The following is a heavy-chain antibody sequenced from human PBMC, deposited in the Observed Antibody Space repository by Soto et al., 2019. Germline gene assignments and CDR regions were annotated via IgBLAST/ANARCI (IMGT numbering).Heavy chain of an antibody. Sequence: SVKVSCKASGGTFSSYAISWVRQAPGQGLEWMGGIIPIFGTANYAQKFQGRVTITADESTSTAYMELSSLRSEDTAVYYCAREDGYCSSTSCYSRWGQGTLVTVSS. J-gene: IGHJ4*02. CDR3: AREDGYCSSTSCYSR. CDR2: IIPIFGTA. D-gene: IGHD2-2*03. V-gene: IGHV1-69*13. CDR1: GGTFSSYA.